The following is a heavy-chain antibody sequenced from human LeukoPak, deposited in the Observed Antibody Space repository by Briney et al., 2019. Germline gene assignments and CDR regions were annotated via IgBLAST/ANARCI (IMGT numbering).Heavy chain of an antibody. V-gene: IGHV4-30-4*08. D-gene: IGHD4-11*01. CDR2: IYYSGST. Sequence: PSQTLSLTCNVSGGSISSGIYYWSWIRQPPGKGLEWIGYIYYSGSTYYNPSLKSRVSISVDTSKNQFSLKLSSVTAADTAVYYCAREGTTPTGLRPWGQGTLVTVSS. CDR3: AREGTTPTGLRP. J-gene: IGHJ5*02. CDR1: GGSISSGIYY.